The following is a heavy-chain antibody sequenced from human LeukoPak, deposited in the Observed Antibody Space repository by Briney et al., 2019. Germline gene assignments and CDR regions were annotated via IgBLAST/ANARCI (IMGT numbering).Heavy chain of an antibody. CDR1: GFTFSSYG. D-gene: IGHD6-19*01. Sequence: PGRSLRLSCAAPGFTFSSYGMHWVRQAPGKGLEWVAVIWYDGSNKYYADSVKGRFTISRDNSKNTLYLQMNSLRAEDTAVYYCARESSGWPDYWGQGTLVTVSS. V-gene: IGHV3-33*01. CDR2: IWYDGSNK. J-gene: IGHJ4*02. CDR3: ARESSGWPDY.